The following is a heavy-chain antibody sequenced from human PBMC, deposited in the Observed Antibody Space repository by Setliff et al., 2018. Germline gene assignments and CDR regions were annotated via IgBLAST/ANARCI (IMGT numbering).Heavy chain of an antibody. CDR1: GFSFNNYY. V-gene: IGHV3-21*01. CDR3: ARISRLYTSSWDDY. Sequence: PGGSLRLSCAASGFSFNNYYMTWVRQAPGKGLEWSSGMMRDTDYTYYAESVKGRFTIFRDNAKNSVYLQMNRLRAEDTAVYYWARISRLYTSSWDDYWGKGTTVTVSS. CDR2: MMRDTDYT. J-gene: IGHJ6*04. D-gene: IGHD6-13*01.